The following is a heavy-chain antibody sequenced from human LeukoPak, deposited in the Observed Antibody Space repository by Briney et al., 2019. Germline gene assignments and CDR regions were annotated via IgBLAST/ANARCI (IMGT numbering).Heavy chain of an antibody. D-gene: IGHD3-10*01. CDR2: IYYSGST. Sequence: PSETLSLTCTVSGGSISSSSYYWGWIRPPPGQGLVWIGSIYYSGSTYYNPSLKSRVTISVDTSKNQFSLKLSSVTAADTAVYYCARLADITMVRGVGWFDPWGQGTLVTVPS. CDR1: GGSISSSSYY. CDR3: ARLADITMVRGVGWFDP. V-gene: IGHV4-39*01. J-gene: IGHJ5*02.